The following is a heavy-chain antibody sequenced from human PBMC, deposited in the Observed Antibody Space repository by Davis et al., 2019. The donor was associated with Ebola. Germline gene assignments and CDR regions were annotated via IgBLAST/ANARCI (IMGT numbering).Heavy chain of an antibody. Sequence: KVSCKDSGNSFTSHWIGWVRQMPGKGLDWMGIISTGDSDTRYSPSFRGQVTISADKSFSTAYLQWSSLKASDTAIYYCARAPYYYDISGYYGDYWGQGTLVTVSS. V-gene: IGHV5-51*01. D-gene: IGHD3-22*01. CDR3: ARAPYYYDISGYYGDY. J-gene: IGHJ4*02. CDR1: GNSFTSHW. CDR2: ISTGDSDT.